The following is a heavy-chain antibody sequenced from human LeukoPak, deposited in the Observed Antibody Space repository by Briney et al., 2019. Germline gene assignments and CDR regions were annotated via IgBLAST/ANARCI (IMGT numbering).Heavy chain of an antibody. Sequence: SVKVSCKASGGTFSSYAISWVRQAPGQGLEWMGGIIPNFGTANYAQKFQGRVTITADESTSTAYMELSSLRSEDTAVYYCARVGEVVVAATRDYYYYYYMDVWGKGTTVTVSS. D-gene: IGHD2-15*01. V-gene: IGHV1-69*13. J-gene: IGHJ6*03. CDR3: ARVGEVVVAATRDYYYYYYMDV. CDR2: IIPNFGTA. CDR1: GGTFSSYA.